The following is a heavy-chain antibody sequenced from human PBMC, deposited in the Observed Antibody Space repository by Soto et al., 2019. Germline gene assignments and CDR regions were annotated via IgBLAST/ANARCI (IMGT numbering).Heavy chain of an antibody. D-gene: IGHD2-15*01. J-gene: IGHJ6*02. V-gene: IGHV1-69*13. CDR2: IIPIFGTA. CDR1: GGTFSSYA. CDR3: ARDGTCSSGSCYPTRFYYYYGMDV. Sequence: SVKVSCKASGGTFSSYAISWVRQAPGQGLEWMGGIIPIFGTANYAQKFQGRVTITADESTSTAYMELSSLRSEDTAVYYCARDGTCSSGSCYPTRFYYYYGMDVWRHGTTVTVSS.